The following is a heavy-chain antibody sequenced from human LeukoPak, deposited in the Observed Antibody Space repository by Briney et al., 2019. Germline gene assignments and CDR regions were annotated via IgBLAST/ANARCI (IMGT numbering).Heavy chain of an antibody. CDR2: ISGSGGST. CDR1: GFTFSSYA. CDR3: AKVLRYCSGGNCYSGGLGYMDV. J-gene: IGHJ6*03. D-gene: IGHD2-15*01. Sequence: GGSLRLSCAASGFTFSSYAMSWVRQAPGKGLEWVSAISGSGGSTYYADSVKGRFTISRDNSKNTLYLQMNSLRAEDTAVYYCAKVLRYCSGGNCYSGGLGYMDVWGKGTTVTISS. V-gene: IGHV3-23*01.